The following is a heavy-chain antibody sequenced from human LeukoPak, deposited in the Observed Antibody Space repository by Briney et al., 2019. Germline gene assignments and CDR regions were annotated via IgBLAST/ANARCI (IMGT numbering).Heavy chain of an antibody. CDR2: INPNSGGT. V-gene: IGHV1-2*06. J-gene: IGHJ4*02. D-gene: IGHD2-2*01. Sequence: APVKVSCKASGYTFTGYYMHWVRQAPGQGLEWMGRINPNSGGTNYAQKFQGRVTMTRDTSISTAYMELSRLRSDDTAVYYCASEGLYCSSTSCPITYFDYWGQGTLVTVSS. CDR1: GYTFTGYY. CDR3: ASEGLYCSSTSCPITYFDY.